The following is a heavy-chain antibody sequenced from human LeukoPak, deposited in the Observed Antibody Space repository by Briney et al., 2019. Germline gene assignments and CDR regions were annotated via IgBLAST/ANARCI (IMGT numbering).Heavy chain of an antibody. CDR2: ISGSGGST. J-gene: IGHJ6*03. CDR3: ARDPRTGTTHYYYYYYMDV. V-gene: IGHV3-23*01. Sequence: PGGSLRLSCAASGFTISNYAMSWVRQAPGKGLEWVSGISGSGGSTFCADSVKGRFTISRDNSKNTLYLQMNSLRAEDTAVYYCARDPRTGTTHYYYYYYMDVWGKGTTVTVSS. CDR1: GFTISNYA. D-gene: IGHD1-1*01.